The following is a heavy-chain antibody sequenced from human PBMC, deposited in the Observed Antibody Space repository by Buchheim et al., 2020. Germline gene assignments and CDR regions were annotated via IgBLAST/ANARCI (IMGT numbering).Heavy chain of an antibody. D-gene: IGHD4-17*01. CDR1: GGSISSSSYY. Sequence: QLQLQESGPGLVKPSETLSLTCTVSGGSISSSSYYWGWIRQPPGKGLEWIGSIYYSGSTYYTPSLKSRVTISVDTSNNQFSLKLSSVTAADTAVYYCARHLGPADHQLRGWFDPWGQGTL. CDR3: ARHLGPADHQLRGWFDP. V-gene: IGHV4-39*01. J-gene: IGHJ5*02. CDR2: IYYSGST.